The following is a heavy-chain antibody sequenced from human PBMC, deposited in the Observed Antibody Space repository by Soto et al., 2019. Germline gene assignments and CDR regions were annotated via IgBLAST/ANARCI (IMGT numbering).Heavy chain of an antibody. CDR1: GFTFSSYG. CDR3: AKGSGSTFDY. CDR2: ISYDGSNK. J-gene: IGHJ4*02. V-gene: IGHV3-30*18. Sequence: GGSLRLSCAASGFTFSSYGMHLVRQAPGKGLEWVAVISYDGSNKYYADSVKGRFTISRDNSKNTLYLQMNSLRAEDTAVYYCAKGSGSTFDYWGQGTLVTVSS. D-gene: IGHD2-2*01.